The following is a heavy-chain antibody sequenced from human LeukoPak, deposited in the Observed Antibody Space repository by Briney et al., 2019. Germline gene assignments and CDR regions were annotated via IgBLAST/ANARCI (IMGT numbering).Heavy chain of an antibody. CDR2: ISYDGSNK. CDR1: GFTFSSYA. CDR3: ARDQQLVPDTFDP. D-gene: IGHD6-13*01. J-gene: IGHJ5*02. Sequence: GRSLRLSCAASGFTFSSYAMHWVRQAPGKGLEWVAVISYDGSNKYYADSVKGRFTISRDNSKNTLYLQMNSLRAEDTAVYYCARDQQLVPDTFDPWGQGTLVTVSS. V-gene: IGHV3-30*04.